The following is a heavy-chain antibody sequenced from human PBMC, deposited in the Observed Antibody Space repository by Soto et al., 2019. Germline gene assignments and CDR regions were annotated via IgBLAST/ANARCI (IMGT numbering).Heavy chain of an antibody. CDR3: AREVAADGTFREDVFDI. Sequence: QVHLVQSGGEVEKPGSSVEVSCKAPGGTFSNHAINWVRQAPGQGLEWMGRIIPIFSTTNYAQKFQGRVTMTADESTITAYLELSSLKHDDTAVYYCAREVAADGTFREDVFDIWGQGTLVTVSS. J-gene: IGHJ3*02. CDR2: IIPIFSTT. D-gene: IGHD6-13*01. CDR1: GGTFSNHA. V-gene: IGHV1-69*12.